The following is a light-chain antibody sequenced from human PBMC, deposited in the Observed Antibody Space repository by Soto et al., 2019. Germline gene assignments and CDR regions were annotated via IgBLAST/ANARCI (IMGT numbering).Light chain of an antibody. J-gene: IGKJ1*01. CDR2: DAS. CDR3: QERYNWPQT. V-gene: IGKV3-11*01. Sequence: PGERANLSCRTSQSVSRTLAWYQQKSGQAPRLLIYDASNRATGIPTRFSGSGSGTDFTLTISSREPEDFAVYYCQERYNWPQTFGQRTKVEIK. CDR1: QSVSRT.